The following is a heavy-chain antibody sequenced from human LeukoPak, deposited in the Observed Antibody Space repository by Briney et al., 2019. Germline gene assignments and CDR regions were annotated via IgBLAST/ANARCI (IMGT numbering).Heavy chain of an antibody. Sequence: SETLSLTCTVSGYSISSGYYWGWIWQPPGKGLEWIGSIYHSGSTYYNPSLKSRVTISVDTSKDQFSLKLSSVTAADTAVYYCASAPNYYDSSGLDYWGQGTLVTVSS. CDR3: ASAPNYYDSSGLDY. CDR2: IYHSGST. CDR1: GYSISSGYY. V-gene: IGHV4-38-2*02. J-gene: IGHJ4*02. D-gene: IGHD3-22*01.